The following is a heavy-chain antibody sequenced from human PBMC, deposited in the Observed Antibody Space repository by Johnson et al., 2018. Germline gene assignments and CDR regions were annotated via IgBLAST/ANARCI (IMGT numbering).Heavy chain of an antibody. CDR3: AKDGRLLRYFDWAFIFQH. CDR2: INSDGSST. D-gene: IGHD3-9*01. V-gene: IGHV3-74*01. CDR1: GFTFSSYW. Sequence: EVQLVESGGGLVQPGGSLRLSCAASGFTFSSYWMHWVRQAPGKGLVWVSRINSDGSSTSYADSVKGRFTISRDNAKNTLDLQMNSLRAEDTAVYYCAKDGRLLRYFDWAFIFQHWGQGTLVTVSS. J-gene: IGHJ1*01.